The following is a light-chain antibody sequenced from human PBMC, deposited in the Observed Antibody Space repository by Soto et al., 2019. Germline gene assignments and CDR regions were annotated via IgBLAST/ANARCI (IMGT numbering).Light chain of an antibody. CDR3: CSFTSITTHV. J-gene: IGLJ1*01. CDR1: SSDVGAYNY. CDR2: EVS. V-gene: IGLV2-14*01. Sequence: QSALTQPASVSGSLGQSITISCTGTSSDVGAYNYVSWYQQQPGKAPKLMISEVSNRPSGVSNRFSGSKSGNTASLIISGLQAEDEADYYCCSFTSITTHVFXTGTKVTVL.